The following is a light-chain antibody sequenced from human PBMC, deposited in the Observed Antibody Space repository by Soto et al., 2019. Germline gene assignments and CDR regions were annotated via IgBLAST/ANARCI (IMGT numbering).Light chain of an antibody. J-gene: IGLJ2*01. V-gene: IGLV2-14*01. CDR2: EVS. Sequence: QSALTQPASVSGSPGQSVTISCTGTSSDVGGYNYVSWYQQHPGKAPKLMIYEVSNRPSGVSTRFSGSKSGNTASLPISGLQAADEADYYCSSYTSSSTLAVVFGGGTKLTVL. CDR3: SSYTSSSTLAVV. CDR1: SSDVGGYNY.